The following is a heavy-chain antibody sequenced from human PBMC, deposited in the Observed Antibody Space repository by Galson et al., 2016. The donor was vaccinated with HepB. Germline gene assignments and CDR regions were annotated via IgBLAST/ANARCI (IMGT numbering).Heavy chain of an antibody. CDR1: GFTFSSYA. CDR3: ARGSSAVDATEVGLDY. Sequence: SLRLSCAGSGFTFSSYAVHWVRQPPGKGLAWVAARSYDGDKEYYADSLKGRYTTFRDNSRNTVYLDMSSLRRDDTAVYYCARGSSAVDATEVGLDYWGQGTLVTVSS. D-gene: IGHD6-19*01. J-gene: IGHJ4*02. CDR2: RSYDGDKE. V-gene: IGHV3-30-3*01.